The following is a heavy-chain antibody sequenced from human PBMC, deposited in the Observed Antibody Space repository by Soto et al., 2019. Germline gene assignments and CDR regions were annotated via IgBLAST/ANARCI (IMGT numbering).Heavy chain of an antibody. V-gene: IGHV4-34*01. CDR2: INHSGST. J-gene: IGHJ6*02. CDR1: GGSFSGYY. CDR3: ARGTEYYYYYGMDV. Sequence: NPSETLSLTCAVYGGSFSGYYWSWIRQPPGKGLEWIGEINHSGSTNYNPSLKSRVTISVDTSKNQFSLKLSSVTAADTAVYYCARGTEYYYYYGMDVWGQGTTVTVSS.